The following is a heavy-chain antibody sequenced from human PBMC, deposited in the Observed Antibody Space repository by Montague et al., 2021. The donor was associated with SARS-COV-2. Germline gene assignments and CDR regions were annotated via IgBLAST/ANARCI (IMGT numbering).Heavy chain of an antibody. CDR1: GDSVASNTAA. D-gene: IGHD6-13*01. Sequence: CAISGDSVASNTAAWNWIRQSSSRGLVWLGRTFHGSKWYNEFAESVKSRISINADISKNEVSLQLKYVTPEDTAMYYCARDSRNWYGPIGFAIWGQGTVVTVS. CDR2: TFHGSKWYN. J-gene: IGHJ3*02. V-gene: IGHV6-1*01. CDR3: ARDSRNWYGPIGFAI.